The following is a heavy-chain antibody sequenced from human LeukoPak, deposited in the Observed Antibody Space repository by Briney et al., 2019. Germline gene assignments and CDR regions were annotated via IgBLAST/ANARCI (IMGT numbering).Heavy chain of an antibody. V-gene: IGHV4-4*07. CDR3: ARDKRVAVAGTYIYYYYMDV. D-gene: IGHD6-19*01. CDR2: IYTSGST. J-gene: IGHJ6*03. CDR1: GYSISSGYY. Sequence: SETLSLTCTVSGYSISSGYYWGWIRQPAGKGLEWIGRIYTSGSTNYNPSLKSRVTMSVDTSKNQFSLKLSSVTAADTAVYYCARDKRVAVAGTYIYYYYMDVWGNGTTVTISS.